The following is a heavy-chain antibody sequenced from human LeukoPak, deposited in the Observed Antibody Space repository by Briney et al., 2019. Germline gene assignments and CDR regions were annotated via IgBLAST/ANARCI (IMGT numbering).Heavy chain of an antibody. CDR1: GFNFRNYW. CDR2: ISSSST. V-gene: IGHV3-69-1*01. D-gene: IGHD5-24*01. CDR3: ARDYGYEIDY. J-gene: IGHJ4*02. Sequence: GGSLRLSCAASGFNFRNYWMHWVRQAPGKGLEWVSSISSSSTYADSVKGRFTISRDSAKNSLYLQMNSLRAEDTAVYYCARDYGYEIDYWGQGTLVTVSS.